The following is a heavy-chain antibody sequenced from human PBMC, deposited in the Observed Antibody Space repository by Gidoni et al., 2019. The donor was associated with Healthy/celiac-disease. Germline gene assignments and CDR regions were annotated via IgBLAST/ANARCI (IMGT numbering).Heavy chain of an antibody. Sequence: QVQLQESGPGLVKPSQTLSLSCTVSGGSISSGGYFWSWIRQHPGKGLEWIGYIYYSGSTYYNPSLKSRVTISVDTSKNQFSLKLNSVTAADTAVYYCARDSHDYGDYVSGWFDPWGQGTLVTVSS. J-gene: IGHJ5*02. CDR2: IYYSGST. CDR3: ARDSHDYGDYVSGWFDP. V-gene: IGHV4-31*03. D-gene: IGHD4-17*01. CDR1: GGSISSGGYF.